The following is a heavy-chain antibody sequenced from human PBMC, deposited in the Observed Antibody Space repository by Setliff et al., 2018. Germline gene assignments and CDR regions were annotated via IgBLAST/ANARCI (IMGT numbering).Heavy chain of an antibody. Sequence: ASVKVSCKASGYSFAKYALHWVRQAPGQRLEWMGWINAGNGNTKCSQNFQGRVTITRDTSASTAYVELSGLRSEDTAVYYCAREVLPLVREEAFYIWGQGTMVTVS. CDR2: INAGNGNT. D-gene: IGHD2-2*01. J-gene: IGHJ3*02. V-gene: IGHV1-3*01. CDR1: GYSFAKYA. CDR3: AREVLPLVREEAFYI.